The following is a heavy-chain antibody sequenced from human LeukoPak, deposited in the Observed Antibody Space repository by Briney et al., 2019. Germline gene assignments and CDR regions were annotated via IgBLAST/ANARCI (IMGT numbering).Heavy chain of an antibody. CDR1: GFTFTSSA. J-gene: IGHJ4*02. Sequence: GASVKVSCKASGFTFTSSAVQWVRQARGQRLEWIGWIVVGSGNTNYAQKFQERVTITRDMSTSTAYMELSSLRSEDTAVYYCAADEPRYCDSSGFYWGQGTLVTVSS. D-gene: IGHD3-22*01. V-gene: IGHV1-58*01. CDR2: IVVGSGNT. CDR3: AADEPRYCDSSGFY.